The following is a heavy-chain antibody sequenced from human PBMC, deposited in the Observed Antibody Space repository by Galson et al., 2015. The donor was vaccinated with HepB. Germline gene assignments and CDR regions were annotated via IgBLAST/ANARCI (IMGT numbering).Heavy chain of an antibody. CDR1: GGTFSSYT. CDR3: ARVGVGATQSRGAFDI. D-gene: IGHD1-26*01. Sequence: SVKVSCKASGGTFSSYTISWVRQAPGQGLEWMGRIIPILGIANYAQKFQGRVTITADKSTSTAYMELSSLRSEDTAVYYCARVGVGATQSRGAFDIWGQGTMVTVSS. V-gene: IGHV1-69*02. J-gene: IGHJ3*02. CDR2: IIPILGIA.